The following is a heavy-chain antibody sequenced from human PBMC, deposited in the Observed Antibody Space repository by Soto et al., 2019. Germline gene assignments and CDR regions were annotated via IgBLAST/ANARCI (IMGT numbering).Heavy chain of an antibody. Sequence: QVQLQESGPGLVKPSETLSLTCTVSGGSISSYYWSWIRQPPGKGLEWIGYIYYSGSTNYNPSLTSRVTISVDTSKNQFSLKLSSVTAADTAVYYCARMAAGYYMDVWGKGTTVTVSS. CDR3: ARMAAGYYMDV. J-gene: IGHJ6*03. V-gene: IGHV4-59*01. D-gene: IGHD6-19*01. CDR1: GGSISSYY. CDR2: IYYSGST.